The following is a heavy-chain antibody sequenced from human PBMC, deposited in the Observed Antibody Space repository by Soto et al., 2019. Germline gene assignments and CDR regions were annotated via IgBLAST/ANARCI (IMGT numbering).Heavy chain of an antibody. CDR3: ARRDSVGYYPY. V-gene: IGHV4-38-2*01. CDR2: IYHSGTT. J-gene: IGHJ1*01. Sequence: FIKQSPGEGLVWIGSIYHSGTTYYNPSLESRVVISVDTSESRFALRLTSVTAADSAVYYCARRDSVGYYPYLGQRTLVPGTS. D-gene: IGHD3-16*01.